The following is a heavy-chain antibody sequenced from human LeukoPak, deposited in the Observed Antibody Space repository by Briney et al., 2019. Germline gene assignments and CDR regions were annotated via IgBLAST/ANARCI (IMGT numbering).Heavy chain of an antibody. CDR1: GGSIGSYY. J-gene: IGHJ4*02. CDR3: VRNAGDH. V-gene: IGHV4-59*01. Sequence: PSETLSLTCTISGGSIGSYYWSWIRQPPGKGLEWIGYIYYSGSTNYNPSLKSRVTMSVDTSKNQFSLKLSSVTAADTAVYYCVRNAGDHWGQGTLVTVSS. CDR2: IYYSGST. D-gene: IGHD6-13*01.